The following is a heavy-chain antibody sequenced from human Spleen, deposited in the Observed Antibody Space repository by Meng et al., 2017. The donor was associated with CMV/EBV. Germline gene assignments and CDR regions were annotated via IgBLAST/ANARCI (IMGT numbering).Heavy chain of an antibody. V-gene: IGHV3-23*01. CDR1: GFTFSSYA. CDR2: ISGSGGST. CDR3: ANSGVGGLAYY. Sequence: GESLKITCAASGFTFSSYAMSWARQAPGKGLEWVSAISGSGGSTYYADSVKGRFTISRDNSNHTLYLQMNRLRAEDTAVYYCANSGVGGLAYYWGQGTLVTVSS. J-gene: IGHJ4*02. D-gene: IGHD3-16*01.